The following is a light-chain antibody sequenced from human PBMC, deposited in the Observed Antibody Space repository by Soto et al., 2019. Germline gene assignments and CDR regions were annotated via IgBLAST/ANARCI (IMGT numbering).Light chain of an antibody. CDR1: SSDVGNYNY. Sequence: QSALTQPASVSGSPGQSITISCTGTSSDVGNYNYVSWYQQHPGKAPKLMIYDVSNRPSGVSNRFSGSKSGITASLTISGLQAEDEADYYCSSYTSSSTYVFGTVTKLTVL. CDR3: SSYTSSSTYV. CDR2: DVS. J-gene: IGLJ1*01. V-gene: IGLV2-14*01.